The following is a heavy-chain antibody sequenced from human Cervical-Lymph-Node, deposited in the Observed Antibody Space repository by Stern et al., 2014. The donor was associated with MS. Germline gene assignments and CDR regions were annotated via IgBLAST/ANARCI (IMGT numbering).Heavy chain of an antibody. CDR3: ARTWIAVRNTKWFDP. V-gene: IGHV4-34*01. Sequence: QVQLQQWGAGLLKPSETLSLTCGVNGGSFDAFYWSWIRQPPGRGLEWIGEISHSGYTNYNPPLKSRVTISVDTSKNQFTLKMNSVTAADTAVYYCARTWIAVRNTKWFDPWGQGTLVTVSS. CDR1: GGSFDAFY. CDR2: ISHSGYT. J-gene: IGHJ5*02. D-gene: IGHD6-6*01.